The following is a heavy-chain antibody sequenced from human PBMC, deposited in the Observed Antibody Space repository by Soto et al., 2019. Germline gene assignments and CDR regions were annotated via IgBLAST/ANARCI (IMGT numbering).Heavy chain of an antibody. CDR2: ISSSSFTI. D-gene: IGHD6-19*01. CDR3: AKDRDSSGWYPGY. Sequence: PGGSLRLSCAASGFRFSDYSMNWVRQAPGRGLEWVSYISSSSFTIHYADSVEGRFAISRDNAKNSLYLQMNSLRAEDTAVYYCAKDRDSSGWYPGYWGQGTLVTVSS. V-gene: IGHV3-48*01. J-gene: IGHJ4*02. CDR1: GFRFSDYS.